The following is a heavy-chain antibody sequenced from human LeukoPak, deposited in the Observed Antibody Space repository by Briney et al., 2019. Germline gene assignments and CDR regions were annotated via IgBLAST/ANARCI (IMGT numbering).Heavy chain of an antibody. CDR3: AKRDYYGSGSRSYYMDV. V-gene: IGHV3-23*01. Sequence: GGSLRLSCAASGFTFSSYAMSWVRQAPGKGLEWVSAISGSGGSTYYADSVKGRFTISRDNSKNTLYLQMNSLRAEDTAVYYCAKRDYYGSGSRSYYMDVWGKGTTVTVSS. CDR1: GFTFSSYA. J-gene: IGHJ6*03. D-gene: IGHD3-10*01. CDR2: ISGSGGST.